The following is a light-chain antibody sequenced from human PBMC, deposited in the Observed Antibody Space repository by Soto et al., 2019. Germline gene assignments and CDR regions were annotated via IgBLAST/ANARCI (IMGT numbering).Light chain of an antibody. CDR1: QSVSSNY. V-gene: IGKV3-20*01. Sequence: EIVLSQSPGTLSLSPGERATLYCRASQSVSSNYLAWYQQKPGQAPRLLIFGASSRATGIPDRFSGSGSGTEFTLTFSRLEPDDFAVYYCHQYGISALDGGAKVDIK. J-gene: IGKJ4*01. CDR3: HQYGISA. CDR2: GAS.